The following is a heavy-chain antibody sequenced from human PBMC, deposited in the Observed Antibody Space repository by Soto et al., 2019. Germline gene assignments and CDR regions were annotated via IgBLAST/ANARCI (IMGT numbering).Heavy chain of an antibody. V-gene: IGHV4-38-2*02. Sequence: SETLSLTCTVSGYSINSDDYWGWNRQPPGKGLEWIASIYHSASSFYNPSLRSRVTISIDTSKNQFTLKLSSVTAADTAVYYCARGYSSGWYGSYYYYGMDVWGQGITVTVSS. CDR2: IYHSASS. CDR3: ARGYSSGWYGSYYYYGMDV. J-gene: IGHJ6*02. CDR1: GYSINSDDY. D-gene: IGHD6-19*01.